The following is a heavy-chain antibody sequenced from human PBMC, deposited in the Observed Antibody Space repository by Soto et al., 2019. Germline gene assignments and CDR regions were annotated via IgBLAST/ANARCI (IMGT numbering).Heavy chain of an antibody. CDR2: TRNKANSYTT. V-gene: IGHV3-72*01. J-gene: IGHJ6*02. D-gene: IGHD4-4*01. CDR1: GFTFSDHY. CDR3: AVVSTVTTRLNYYYGMDV. Sequence: EVQLVESGGGLVQPGGSLRLSCAASGFTFSDHYMDWVRQAPGKGPEWVGRTRNKANSYTTEYAASVKGRFTISRDDSKNSLYLQMHSLKTEDTAVYYCAVVSTVTTRLNYYYGMDVWGQGTTVTVSS.